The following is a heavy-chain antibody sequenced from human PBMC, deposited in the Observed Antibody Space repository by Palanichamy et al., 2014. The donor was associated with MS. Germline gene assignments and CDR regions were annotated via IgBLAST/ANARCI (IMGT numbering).Heavy chain of an antibody. CDR3: AKECSGGSCYFEGHYYYYSMDV. V-gene: IGHV3-23*01. Sequence: EVQLLESGGGLVQPGGSLRLSCAASGFTFSSYTMSWVRQAPGKGLEWVSGISGGGGSTYYADSVRGRFTISRDNSKNTLYLQMNSLRAEDSAVYYCAKECSGGSCYFEGHYYYYSMDVWGQGTTVTVSS. D-gene: IGHD2-15*01. CDR1: GFTFSSYT. J-gene: IGHJ6*02. CDR2: ISGGGGST.